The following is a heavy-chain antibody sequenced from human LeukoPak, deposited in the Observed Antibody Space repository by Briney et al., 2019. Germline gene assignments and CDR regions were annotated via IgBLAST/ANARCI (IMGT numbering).Heavy chain of an antibody. CDR1: GYTFTGYY. CDR2: INPNSAGT. J-gene: IGHJ6*02. V-gene: IGHV1-2*02. Sequence: ASVKVSCKASGYTFTGYYMHWVRQAPGQGLEWMGWINPNSAGTNHAQKFQGRVTMTRDTSISTAYMELSRLRSDDTAVYYCARVYGSGSFGYYYYYGMDVWGQGTTVTVSS. CDR3: ARVYGSGSFGYYYYYGMDV. D-gene: IGHD3-10*01.